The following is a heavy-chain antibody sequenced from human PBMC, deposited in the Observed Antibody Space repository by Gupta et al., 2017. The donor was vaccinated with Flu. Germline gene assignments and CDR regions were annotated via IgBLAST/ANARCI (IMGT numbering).Heavy chain of an antibody. CDR2: ITVYNGNT. V-gene: IGHV1-45*02. J-gene: IGHJ4*02. CDR3: VRSTIDNKKEDVLDS. D-gene: IGHD1-1*01. CDR1: YPY. Sequence: YPYLHWVRQAPGQALEWMGWITVYNGNTKYAKKFQDRVTMIREMSLKTVYLEMTGLTPEDTAMYYCVRSTIDNKKEDVLDSWGQGTLVTVSS.